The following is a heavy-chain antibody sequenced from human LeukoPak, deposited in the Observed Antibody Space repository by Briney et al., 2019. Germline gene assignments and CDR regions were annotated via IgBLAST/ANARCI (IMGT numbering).Heavy chain of an antibody. J-gene: IGHJ6*02. V-gene: IGHV3-21*01. Sequence: GGSLRLSCAASVFTFSSYIMNWVRQAPGKGLEWGSSISSSISYIYYPDAGKGRFTSSRDKAKNSLYLQMTSLRAEETAVYYCAGFGGGYGMDVWGQGTTVTVSS. CDR3: AGFGGGYGMDV. CDR1: VFTFSSYI. CDR2: ISSSISYI. D-gene: IGHD2-15*01.